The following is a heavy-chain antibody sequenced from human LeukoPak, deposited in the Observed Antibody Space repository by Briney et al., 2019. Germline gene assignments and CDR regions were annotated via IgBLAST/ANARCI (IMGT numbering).Heavy chain of an antibody. V-gene: IGHV3-11*01. J-gene: IGHJ6*02. Sequence: GGSLRLSCAASGFTFSDYYMSWIRQAPGKGLEWVSYISSNGSTIYYADSVKGRFTISRDNAKNSLYLQMNSLRAEDTAVYYCARDYCSSTSCYGMDVWGQGTTVTVSS. CDR2: ISSNGSTI. CDR1: GFTFSDYY. CDR3: ARDYCSSTSCYGMDV. D-gene: IGHD2-2*01.